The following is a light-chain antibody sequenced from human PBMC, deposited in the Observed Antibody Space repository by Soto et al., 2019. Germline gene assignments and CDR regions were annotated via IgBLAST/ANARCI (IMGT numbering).Light chain of an antibody. Sequence: EIVMTQSPATLSVSPGERATLSCRASQSVSSSYLAWYQQKLGQAPRLLIYGASTRATGIPARFSGSGSGTEFTLTISSLQSEDFAVYYCQHYINWRRTFGQGTKVDIK. CDR2: GAS. J-gene: IGKJ1*01. CDR1: QSVSSSY. CDR3: QHYINWRRT. V-gene: IGKV3-15*01.